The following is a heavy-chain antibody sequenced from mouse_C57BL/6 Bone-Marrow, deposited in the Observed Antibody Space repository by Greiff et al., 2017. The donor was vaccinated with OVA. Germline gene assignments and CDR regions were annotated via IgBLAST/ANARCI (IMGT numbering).Heavy chain of an antibody. V-gene: IGHV1-22*01. CDR3: ALLLRYSDY. CDR1: GYTFTDYN. D-gene: IGHD1-1*01. CDR2: INPNNGGT. J-gene: IGHJ2*01. Sequence: VQLKESGPELVKPGASVKMSCKASGYTFTDYNMHWVKQSHGKSLEWIGYINPNNGGTSYNQKFKGKATLTVNKSSSTAYMELRSLTSEDSAVYYCALLLRYSDYWGQGTTLTVSS.